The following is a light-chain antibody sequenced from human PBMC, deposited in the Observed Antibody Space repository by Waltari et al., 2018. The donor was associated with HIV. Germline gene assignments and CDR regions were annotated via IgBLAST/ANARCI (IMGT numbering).Light chain of an antibody. CDR1: NLGDKY. CDR2: QDR. V-gene: IGLV3-1*01. J-gene: IGLJ2*01. CDR3: QAWDSSTVV. Sequence: SYDLTQPPSVSVSPGQTASITCSGDNLGDKYACWYQQKPGQSPALVIYQDRKRPSGIPERFSGSNSGNTATLTISGIQAMDEADYYCQAWDSSTVVFGGGTKLTVL.